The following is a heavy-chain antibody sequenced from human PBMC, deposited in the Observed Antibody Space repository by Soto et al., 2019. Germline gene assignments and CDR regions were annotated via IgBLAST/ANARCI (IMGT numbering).Heavy chain of an antibody. CDR2: ISLYSDGT. Sequence: ASVMVSCKTSGYTFSNYGITWVRQAPGQPLEWLGWISLYSDGTNYAQKFQGRVSMTTDTSTTTAYMELRSLRSDDTAVYYCARVVPGAEAWFGPWGQGTLVNVSS. J-gene: IGHJ5*02. CDR3: ARVVPGAEAWFGP. V-gene: IGHV1-18*01. CDR1: GYTFSNYG. D-gene: IGHD2-2*01.